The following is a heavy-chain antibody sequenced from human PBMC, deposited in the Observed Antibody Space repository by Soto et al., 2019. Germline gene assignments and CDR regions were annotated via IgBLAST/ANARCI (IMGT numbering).Heavy chain of an antibody. D-gene: IGHD1-1*01. V-gene: IGHV3-30*18. Sequence: QVQLEESGGGVVQPGRSLRLSCAASGFTFRSYGMHWVRQAPGKGLEWVAVISFDGSNKYYADSVKGRFTNSRDNSKNTLYLQMNSLRTEDTAVYYCAKDRESALENWGQGTLVTVSS. CDR2: ISFDGSNK. J-gene: IGHJ4*02. CDR1: GFTFRSYG. CDR3: AKDRESALEN.